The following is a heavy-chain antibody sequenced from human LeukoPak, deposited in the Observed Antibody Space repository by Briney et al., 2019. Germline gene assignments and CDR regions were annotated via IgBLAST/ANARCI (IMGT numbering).Heavy chain of an antibody. Sequence: PSETLSLTCTVSGGSISSGGYYWSWIRQHPGNGLEWFGYIYYSGSTYYNPSLKSRVTISVDTSKNQFSLKLSSVTAADTAVYYCARAAYCSSTSCYGWFDPWGQGTLVTVSS. CDR3: ARAAYCSSTSCYGWFDP. D-gene: IGHD2-2*01. CDR2: IYYSGST. CDR1: GGSISSGGYY. V-gene: IGHV4-31*03. J-gene: IGHJ5*02.